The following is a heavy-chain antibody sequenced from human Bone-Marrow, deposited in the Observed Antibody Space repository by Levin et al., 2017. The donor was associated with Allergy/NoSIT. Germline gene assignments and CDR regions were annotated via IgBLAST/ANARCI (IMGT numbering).Heavy chain of an antibody. CDR2: MNPNSGNT. CDR1: GYTFTSYD. J-gene: IGHJ4*02. CDR3: ARGRGYSGYDESYYFDY. V-gene: IGHV1-8*01. D-gene: IGHD5-12*01. Sequence: ASVKVSCKASGYTFTSYDINWVRQATGQGLEWMGWMNPNSGNTGYAQKFQGRVTMTRNTSISTAYMELSSLRSEDTAVYYCARGRGYSGYDESYYFDYWGQGTLVTVSS.